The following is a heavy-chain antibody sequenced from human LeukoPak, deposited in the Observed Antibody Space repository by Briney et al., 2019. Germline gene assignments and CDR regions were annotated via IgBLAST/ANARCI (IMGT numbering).Heavy chain of an antibody. CDR2: IWYDGSNK. D-gene: IGHD3-22*01. J-gene: IGHJ3*02. Sequence: PGGSLRLSCAASGFTFSSYGMHWVRQAPGKGLEWVAVIWYDGSNKYYADSVKGRFTISRDNSKNTLYLQMNSLRAEDTAVYYCARDRYYDSSGYRAHAFDIWGQGTMVTVSS. V-gene: IGHV3-33*01. CDR1: GFTFSSYG. CDR3: ARDRYYDSSGYRAHAFDI.